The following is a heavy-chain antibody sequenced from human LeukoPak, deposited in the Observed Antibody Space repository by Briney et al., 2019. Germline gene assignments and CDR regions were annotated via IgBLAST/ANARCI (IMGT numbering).Heavy chain of an antibody. D-gene: IGHD6-6*01. V-gene: IGHV1-69*05. CDR1: GGTFSSYA. CDR2: IIPIFGTA. J-gene: IGHJ4*02. CDR3: ARDHSSSEGWALART. Sequence: GASVKVSCKASGGTFSSYAISWVRQAPGQGLEWMGGIIPIFGTANYAQKFQGRVTITTDESTSTAYMELSSLRSEDTAVYYCARDHSSSEGWALARTWGQGTLVTVSS.